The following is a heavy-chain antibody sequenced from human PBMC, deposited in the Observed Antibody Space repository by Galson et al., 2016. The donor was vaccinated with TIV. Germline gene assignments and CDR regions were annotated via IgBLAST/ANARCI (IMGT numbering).Heavy chain of an antibody. CDR1: GFTINTYA. J-gene: IGHJ4*02. CDR2: ISNDGNTK. V-gene: IGHV3-30-3*01. CDR3: ARSLTSDYGDPRDY. D-gene: IGHD4-17*01. Sequence: SLRFSCAASGFTINTYAIHWGRQAPGKGLEWVAVISNDGNTKQYADSVKGRSTISRDNSKNTVFLQMNSLRTEDTALYYCARSLTSDYGDPRDYWGQGTLVTGSS.